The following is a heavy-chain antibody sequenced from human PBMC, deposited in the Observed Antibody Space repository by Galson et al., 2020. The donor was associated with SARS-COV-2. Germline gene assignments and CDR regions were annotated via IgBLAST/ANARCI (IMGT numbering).Heavy chain of an antibody. D-gene: IGHD2-15*01. CDR1: GGSITSGGYY. CDR2: IYYSGST. CDR3: ARRGGRGYYFDY. J-gene: IGHJ4*02. Sequence: SETLSLTCTVSGGSITSGGYYWSWIRQHPGKGLEWIGYIYYSGSTYYNPSLKSRVTISVDTSKNQFSLKLSSVTAADTAVYYCARRGGRGYYFDYWGQGTLVTVSS. V-gene: IGHV4-31*03.